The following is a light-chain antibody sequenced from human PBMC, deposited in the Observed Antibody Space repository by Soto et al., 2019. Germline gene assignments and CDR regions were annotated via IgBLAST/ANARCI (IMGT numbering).Light chain of an antibody. CDR3: CSYEGSSTPRYV. Sequence: QSVLTQPASVSGSPGQSITISCTGTSSDVGSYNLVSWYQHHPGKAPKLLIYEGTKRPSGVSNRFSGSKSGNTASLTISGLQAEDEADYYCCSYEGSSTPRYVFGTGTKVTVL. J-gene: IGLJ1*01. V-gene: IGLV2-23*01. CDR1: SSDVGSYNL. CDR2: EGT.